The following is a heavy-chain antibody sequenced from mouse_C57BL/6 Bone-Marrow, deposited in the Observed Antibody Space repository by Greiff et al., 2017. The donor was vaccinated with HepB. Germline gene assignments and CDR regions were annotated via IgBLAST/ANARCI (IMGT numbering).Heavy chain of an antibody. D-gene: IGHD2-3*01. CDR3: ARHDGYFSWFAY. Sequence: EVQVVESGGDLVKPGGSLKLSCAASGFTFSSYGMSWVRQTPDKRLEWVATISSGGSYTYYPDSVKGRFTISRDNAKNTLYLQMSSLKSEDTAMYYCARHDGYFSWFAYWGQGTLVTVSA. J-gene: IGHJ3*01. CDR1: GFTFSSYG. V-gene: IGHV5-6*01. CDR2: ISSGGSYT.